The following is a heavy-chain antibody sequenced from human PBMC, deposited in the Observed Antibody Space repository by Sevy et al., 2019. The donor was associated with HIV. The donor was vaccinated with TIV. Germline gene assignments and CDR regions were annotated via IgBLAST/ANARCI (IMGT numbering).Heavy chain of an antibody. D-gene: IGHD3-22*01. CDR3: ARGGYYDSSGSTD. CDR2: ISYDGSSK. Sequence: GGSLRLSCAASGFSVSTHAMHWVRQAPGKGLEWVALISYDGSSKYYADSVKGRLTISRDNSKNTRYLQMNSLRAEDTAVYYCARGGYYDSSGSTDWGQGTLVTVSS. V-gene: IGHV3-30*14. J-gene: IGHJ4*02. CDR1: GFSVSTHA.